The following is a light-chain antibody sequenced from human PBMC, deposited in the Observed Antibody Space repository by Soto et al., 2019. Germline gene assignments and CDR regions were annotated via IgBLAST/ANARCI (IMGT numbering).Light chain of an antibody. CDR2: RNN. J-gene: IGLJ2*01. CDR1: SSNIGSNY. Sequence: QSALTQPPSASGTPGQRVTISCSGSSSNIGSNYVYWYQQLPGTAPKLLIYRNNQRPSGVPDRFSGSKSGTSASLAISWLRSEDEADYYCAAWDDSLSVHVVFGGGT. V-gene: IGLV1-47*01. CDR3: AAWDDSLSVHVV.